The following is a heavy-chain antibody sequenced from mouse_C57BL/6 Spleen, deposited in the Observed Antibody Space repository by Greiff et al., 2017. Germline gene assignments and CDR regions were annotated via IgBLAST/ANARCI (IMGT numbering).Heavy chain of an antibody. J-gene: IGHJ2*01. D-gene: IGHD2-3*01. Sequence: QVQLQQSGAELVKPGASVKISCKASGYAFSSYWMNWVKQRPGKGLEWIGQIYPGDGDTNYNGKFKGKDTLTADKSSSTAYMQLSSLTSEDSAVYFCAREEGPNDGYLDYWGQGTTLTVSS. V-gene: IGHV1-80*01. CDR1: GYAFSSYW. CDR3: AREEGPNDGYLDY. CDR2: IYPGDGDT.